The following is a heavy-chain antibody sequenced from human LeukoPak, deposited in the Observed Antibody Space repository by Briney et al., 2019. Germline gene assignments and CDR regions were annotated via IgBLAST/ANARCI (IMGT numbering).Heavy chain of an antibody. CDR2: TGSTGVST. Sequence: GGSLRLSCAASGFTFSSYAMNWVRQAPGKGLEWVSGTGSTGVSTFYADSVKGRFTVSRDNSKNTLSLQMNSLRAEDTAVYYCAKAIGLRTLFDYWGQGTLVTVSS. CDR3: AKAIGLRTLFDY. J-gene: IGHJ4*02. CDR1: GFTFSSYA. V-gene: IGHV3-23*01. D-gene: IGHD2/OR15-2a*01.